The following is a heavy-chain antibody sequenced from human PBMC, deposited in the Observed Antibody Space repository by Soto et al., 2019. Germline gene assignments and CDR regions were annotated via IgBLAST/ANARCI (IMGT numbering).Heavy chain of an antibody. V-gene: IGHV3-23*01. CDR3: AKLSSPINDLATPGPDY. CDR2: ISGSGGST. CDR1: GFTFSSYA. D-gene: IGHD6-13*01. Sequence: GGSLRLSCTASGFTFSSYAMSWVRQAPGQGLEWVSAISGSGGSTYYADSVKGRFTIARDNSKNTLYLQMNSLRAEDTAVYYCAKLSSPINDLATPGPDYWGQGTLVTVSS. J-gene: IGHJ4*02.